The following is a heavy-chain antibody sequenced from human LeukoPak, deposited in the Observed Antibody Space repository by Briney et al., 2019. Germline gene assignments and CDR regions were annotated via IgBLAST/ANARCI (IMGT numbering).Heavy chain of an antibody. V-gene: IGHV1-2*02. J-gene: IGHJ4*02. D-gene: IGHD4-17*01. CDR1: VYTFTLFY. Sequence: GASVTVSCKPSVYTFTLFYIHWVRQAPGQALQWMGWINPTNGDTKYSQNFRGRVTITRDTSIDTAYMELSSLTSDDTAIYYCARPTPRLTVTTAIDYWGQGTLVTVSS. CDR3: ARPTPRLTVTTAIDY. CDR2: INPTNGDT.